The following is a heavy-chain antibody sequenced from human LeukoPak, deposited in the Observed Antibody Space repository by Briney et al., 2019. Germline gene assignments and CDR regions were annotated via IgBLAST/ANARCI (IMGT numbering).Heavy chain of an antibody. J-gene: IGHJ5*02. CDR2: INPNSGGT. CDR3: ARPLYCSGGSCYLNWFDP. D-gene: IGHD2-15*01. Sequence: ASVKVSCKASGYTFTGYYMHWVRQAPGQGFEWMGWINPNSGGTNYAQKFQGRVTMTRDTSISTAYMELSRLRSDDTAVYCRARPLYCSGGSCYLNWFDPWGQGTLVTVSS. V-gene: IGHV1-2*02. CDR1: GYTFTGYY.